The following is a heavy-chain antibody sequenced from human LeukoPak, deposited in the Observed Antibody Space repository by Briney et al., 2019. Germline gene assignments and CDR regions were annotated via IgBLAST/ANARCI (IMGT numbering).Heavy chain of an antibody. CDR1: GFTFSDYW. D-gene: IGHD2-15*01. CDR3: ARDGGYCSGGSCYWEC. Sequence: GGSLRLSCAASGFTFSDYWMSWVRQAPGKGLEWVASRKQDGSEDYYVDSVKGRFTISRDNAKKSMYLQMNSLRADDTAVYYCARDGGYCSGGSCYWECWGQGTLVIVPT. CDR2: RKQDGSED. V-gene: IGHV3-7*01. J-gene: IGHJ4*02.